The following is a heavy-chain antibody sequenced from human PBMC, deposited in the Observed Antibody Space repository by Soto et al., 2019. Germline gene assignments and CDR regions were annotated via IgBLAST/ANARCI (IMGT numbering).Heavy chain of an antibody. D-gene: IGHD5-18*01. CDR1: GFSISSSGVG. CDR3: ARDTSMDPYYFDY. J-gene: IGHJ4*02. Sequence: QITLKESGPTLVKPTQTLTLTCTLSGFSISSSGVGVGWIRQPPGKALEWLALIYWDDSQRYSPSLRGRLTIAKDTAKNQVVLTMTDMDPTDTATYIGARDTSMDPYYFDYWGQGTLVTVSS. V-gene: IGHV2-5*02. CDR2: IYWDDSQ.